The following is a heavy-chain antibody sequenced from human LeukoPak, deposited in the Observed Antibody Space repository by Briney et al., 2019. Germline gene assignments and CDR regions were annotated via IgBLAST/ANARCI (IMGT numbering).Heavy chain of an antibody. V-gene: IGHV5-51*01. J-gene: IGHJ4*02. D-gene: IGHD4-17*01. Sequence: GESLKISCKGSGYTFTTSWIGWVRQMPGKGLEWMAIIYPGDSDTRYSPSFQGQVTISADKSISTAYLQWSSLKASDTAMYYCARSLSSIYGLDYWGQGTLVTVSS. CDR3: ARSLSSIYGLDY. CDR1: GYTFTTSW. CDR2: IYPGDSDT.